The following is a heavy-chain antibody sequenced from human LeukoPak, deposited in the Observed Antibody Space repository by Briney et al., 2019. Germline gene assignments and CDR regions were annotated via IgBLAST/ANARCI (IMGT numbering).Heavy chain of an antibody. D-gene: IGHD3-9*01. Sequence: SVKVSCKASGGTFSSYAISWVRQAPGQGLEWMGGIIPIFGTANYAQKFQGRVTITADESTSTAYMELRSLRSDDTAVYYCARDRGDILTSPHFDYWGQGTLVTVSS. CDR3: ARDRGDILTSPHFDY. CDR1: GGTFSSYA. CDR2: IIPIFGTA. J-gene: IGHJ4*02. V-gene: IGHV1-69*13.